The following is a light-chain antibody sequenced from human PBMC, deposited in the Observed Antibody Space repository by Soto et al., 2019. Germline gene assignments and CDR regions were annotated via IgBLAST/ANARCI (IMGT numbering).Light chain of an antibody. CDR3: QQYSRLWS. J-gene: IGKJ1*01. CDR2: WAS. CDR1: QSVLYSSNNKNY. V-gene: IGKV4-1*01. Sequence: DIVMTQSPDSLAVSLGERATINCKSSQSVLYSSNNKNYLAWYQQKPGQPPKLLIYWASIRESGVPDRFSGSGSGTDFTLTISSLQRDDFGTYYCQQYSRLWSFGQGTKVDIK.